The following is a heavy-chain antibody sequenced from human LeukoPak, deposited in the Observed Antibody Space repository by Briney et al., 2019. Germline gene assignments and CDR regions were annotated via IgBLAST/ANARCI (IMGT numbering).Heavy chain of an antibody. Sequence: GASVKVSCKASGYTFTGYYMHWVRQATGQGLEWMGWMNPNSGNTGYAQKFQGRVTMTRNTSISTAYMELSSLRSEDTAVYYCARSGEWSGPLAWFDPWGQGTLVTVSS. D-gene: IGHD3-10*01. CDR1: GYTFTGYY. CDR2: MNPNSGNT. J-gene: IGHJ5*02. V-gene: IGHV1-8*02. CDR3: ARSGEWSGPLAWFDP.